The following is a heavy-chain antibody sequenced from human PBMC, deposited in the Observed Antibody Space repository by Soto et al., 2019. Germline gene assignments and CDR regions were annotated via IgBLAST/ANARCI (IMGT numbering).Heavy chain of an antibody. V-gene: IGHV3-23*01. D-gene: IGHD3-16*02. CDR1: GFTFSSYA. Sequence: EVQLLESGGGLVQPGGSLRLSCAASGFTFSSYAMSWVRQAPGKGLEWVSAISGSGGSTYYADSVKGRFTISRDNSKNTLYLQMNSLRAEDTAVYYCAKTGTITIGGVIVLFDYWGQGTLVTVSS. CDR3: AKTGTITIGGVIVLFDY. J-gene: IGHJ4*02. CDR2: ISGSGGST.